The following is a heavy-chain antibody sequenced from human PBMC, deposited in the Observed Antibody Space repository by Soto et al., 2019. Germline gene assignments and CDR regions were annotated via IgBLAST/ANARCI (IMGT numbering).Heavy chain of an antibody. V-gene: IGHV4-30-2*01. CDR1: GGSISGGGYS. CDR2: IYHSGST. Sequence: SETLSLTCAVSGGSISGGGYSWSWIRQPPGKGLEWIGYIYHSGSTYYNPSLKSRVTISVDRSKNQFSLKLSSVTAADTAVYYCARDRFRGRYNWFDPWGQGTLVTVSS. J-gene: IGHJ5*02. D-gene: IGHD3-16*01. CDR3: ARDRFRGRYNWFDP.